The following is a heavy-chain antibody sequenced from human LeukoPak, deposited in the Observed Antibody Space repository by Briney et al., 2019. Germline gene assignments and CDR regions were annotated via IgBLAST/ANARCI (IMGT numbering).Heavy chain of an antibody. D-gene: IGHD2-21*02. CDR1: GYSFTSYW. J-gene: IGHJ4*02. V-gene: IGHV5-51*01. CDR2: IYPGDSDT. Sequence: GESLKISCKGSGYSFTSYWIGWVRQMPGKGLEWTGIIYPGDSDTRYSPSFQGQVTISADKSISTAYLQWSSLKASDTAMYYCARWAGIVVVTATPFYDYWGQGTLVTVSS. CDR3: ARWAGIVVVTATPFYDY.